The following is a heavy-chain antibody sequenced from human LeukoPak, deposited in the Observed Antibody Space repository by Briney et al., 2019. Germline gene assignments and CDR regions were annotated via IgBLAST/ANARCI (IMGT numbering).Heavy chain of an antibody. Sequence: PGGSLRLSCAASGFTFSSYSMNWVRQAPGKGLEWVSSISSSSSYIYYADSVKGRFTISRDNAKNSLYLQMNSLRSEDTAVYYCARDLSPGGSGQPQHYWGQGTLVTVSS. D-gene: IGHD3-10*01. CDR3: ARDLSPGGSGQPQHY. V-gene: IGHV3-21*04. CDR1: GFTFSSYS. J-gene: IGHJ4*02. CDR2: ISSSSSYI.